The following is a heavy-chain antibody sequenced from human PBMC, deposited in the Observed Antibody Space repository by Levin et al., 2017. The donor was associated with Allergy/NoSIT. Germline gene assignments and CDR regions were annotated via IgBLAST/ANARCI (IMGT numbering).Heavy chain of an antibody. CDR3: ARGGDPPYRRACHI. Sequence: SETLSLTCDVSGASINSGGYPWGWIRLPPRKGLEWIGYIYHSGNTYYNPSLESRVTISLDRSKNQFSLKLASVTAADTAGYFCARGGDPPYRRACHIWGQGTMVTVSS. CDR1: GASINSGGYP. D-gene: IGHD2-21*02. V-gene: IGHV4-30-2*01. CDR2: IYHSGNT. J-gene: IGHJ3*02.